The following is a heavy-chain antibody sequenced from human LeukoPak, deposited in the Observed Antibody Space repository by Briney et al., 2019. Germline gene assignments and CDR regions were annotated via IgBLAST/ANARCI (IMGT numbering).Heavy chain of an antibody. Sequence: SSVKVSCKASGGHFSSYAISWVRQAPGQGLEWMGRIIPIFGTPNYAQTFQGRVTITTDESTSTAYMELSSLRSEDTAVYYCAGYSYGDLDYWGQGTLVTVSS. CDR3: AGYSYGDLDY. CDR1: GGHFSSYA. CDR2: IIPIFGTP. D-gene: IGHD5-18*01. V-gene: IGHV1-69*05. J-gene: IGHJ4*02.